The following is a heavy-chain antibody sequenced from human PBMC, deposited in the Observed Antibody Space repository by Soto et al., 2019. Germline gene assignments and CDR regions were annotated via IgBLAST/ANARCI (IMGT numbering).Heavy chain of an antibody. D-gene: IGHD3-16*01. CDR2: GGSGGST. CDR1: GFSFSTYG. J-gene: IGHJ6*03. Sequence: DVQLLESGGGLAQRGGSLRLSCAASGFSFSTYGMTWVRQAPGKGLEWVSYGGSGGSTYYADSVKGRFTISRDNSKNTLYLQMNSLRAEDTAVYYCVKFRGRAYHYYDMDVWGNGTTVTVPS. V-gene: IGHV3-23*01. CDR3: VKFRGRAYHYYDMDV.